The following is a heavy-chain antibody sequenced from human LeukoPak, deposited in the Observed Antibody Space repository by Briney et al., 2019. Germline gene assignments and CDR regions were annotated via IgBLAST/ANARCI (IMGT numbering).Heavy chain of an antibody. Sequence: GGSLRLSCAASGFTFSDAWMSWVRQAPGKGLEWVGRIKSKTDGGTTDYAAPVKGRFTISRDDSKNTLYLQMNSLKTEDTAVYYCTTDRDRIAAAGTSYWGQGTLVTVSS. CDR2: IKSKTDGGTT. CDR3: TTDRDRIAAAGTSY. CDR1: GFTFSDAW. V-gene: IGHV3-15*01. J-gene: IGHJ4*02. D-gene: IGHD6-13*01.